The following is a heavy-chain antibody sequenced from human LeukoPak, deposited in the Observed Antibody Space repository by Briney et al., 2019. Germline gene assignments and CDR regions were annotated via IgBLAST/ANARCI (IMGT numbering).Heavy chain of an antibody. V-gene: IGHV4-59*01. CDR1: GGSISSYY. J-gene: IGHJ1*01. CDR2: IYYGGST. CDR3: ARASVGYSSGWYWRGYFQH. Sequence: VKPSETLSLTCTVSGGSISSYYWSWIRQPPGKGLEWLGYIYYGGSTNYNPSLKSRVTISVDTSKNQFSLKLSSVTAADTAVYYCARASVGYSSGWYWRGYFQHWGQGTLVTVSS. D-gene: IGHD6-19*01.